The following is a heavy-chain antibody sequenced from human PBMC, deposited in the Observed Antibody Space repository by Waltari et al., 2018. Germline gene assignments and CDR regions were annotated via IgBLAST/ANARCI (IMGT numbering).Heavy chain of an antibody. V-gene: IGHV1-69*02. CDR3: ARVGNSGYSGYDFFY. D-gene: IGHD5-12*01. CDR2: IIPILGIA. CDR1: GGTFSSYT. J-gene: IGHJ4*02. Sequence: QVQLVQSGAEVKKPGSWVKVSCKASGGTFSSYTISWVRQAPGQGLEWMGRIIPILGIANYAQKFQGRVTITADKSTSTAYMELSSLRSEDTAVYYCARVGNSGYSGYDFFYWGQGTLVTVSS.